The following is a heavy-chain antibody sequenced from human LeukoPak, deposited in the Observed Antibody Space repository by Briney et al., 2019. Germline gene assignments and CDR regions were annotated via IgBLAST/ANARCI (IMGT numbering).Heavy chain of an antibody. CDR2: IYHSGST. CDR3: ARDIDY. J-gene: IGHJ4*02. Sequence: SQTLSLTCAVSGGSISSGGYSWSWIRQPPGTGLEWIGYIYHSGSTYYDPSLKSRVTISVARSKNQFSLKLSSVTAADTAVYYCARDIDYWGQGTLVTVSS. V-gene: IGHV4-30-2*01. CDR1: GGSISSGGYS.